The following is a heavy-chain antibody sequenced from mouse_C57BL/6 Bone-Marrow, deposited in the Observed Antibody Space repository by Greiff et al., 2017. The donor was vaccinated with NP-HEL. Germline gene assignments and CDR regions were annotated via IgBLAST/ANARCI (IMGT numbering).Heavy chain of an antibody. V-gene: IGHV1-74*01. Sequence: QVHVKQPGTELVKPGASVKLSCKASGYTFTSYWMHWVKQRPGQGLEWIGRIHPSDSDTNYNQKFKGKATLTVDKSSSTAYMQLSSLTSEDSAVYYCAIEDYYGSSYAWFAYWGQGTLVTVSA. CDR2: IHPSDSDT. D-gene: IGHD1-1*01. J-gene: IGHJ3*01. CDR1: GYTFTSYW. CDR3: AIEDYYGSSYAWFAY.